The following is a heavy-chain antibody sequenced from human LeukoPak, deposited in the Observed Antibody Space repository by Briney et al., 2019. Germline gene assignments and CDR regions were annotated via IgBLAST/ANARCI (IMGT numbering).Heavy chain of an antibody. CDR1: GYTFTSYD. J-gene: IGHJ5*02. CDR3: ATDFRGAGWFDP. D-gene: IGHD3-10*01. V-gene: IGHV1-24*01. CDR2: FDPEDGET. Sequence: ASVKVSCKASGYTFTSYDINWVRQATGQGLEWMGGFDPEDGETIYAQKFQGRVTMTEDTSTDTAYMELSSLRSEDTAVYYCATDFRGAGWFDPWGLGTLVTVSS.